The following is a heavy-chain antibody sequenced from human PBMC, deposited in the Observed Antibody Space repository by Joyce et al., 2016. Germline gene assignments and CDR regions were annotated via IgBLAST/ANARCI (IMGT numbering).Heavy chain of an antibody. Sequence: EVQLVESGGGLVQRGGSLRLSCSASGFTFRNYAMNWVRQAHGKRTKYVSSIDNNGGTTYYADSVKGRFIISRENSKNTLYLQMSLLRIEDTAIYYCVKGPGEIVVGWFASWGQGTLVAVSS. V-gene: IGHV3-64D*06. CDR1: GFTFRNYA. D-gene: IGHD2-15*01. J-gene: IGHJ5*01. CDR2: IDNNGGTT. CDR3: VKGPGEIVVGWFAS.